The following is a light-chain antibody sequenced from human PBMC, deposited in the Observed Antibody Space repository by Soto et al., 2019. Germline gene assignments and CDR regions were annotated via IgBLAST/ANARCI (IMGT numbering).Light chain of an antibody. CDR3: SSYTSSSLVV. CDR1: SSDIGVYNF. CDR2: EVS. J-gene: IGLJ2*01. V-gene: IGLV2-14*01. Sequence: QSALTQPASVSGSPGQSITISCTGTSSDIGVYNFVSWYQQHPGKAPKLMIYEVSNRPSGVSNRFSGSKSANTASLTISGRQAEDEADYFCSSYTSSSLVVFGGGTKLTV.